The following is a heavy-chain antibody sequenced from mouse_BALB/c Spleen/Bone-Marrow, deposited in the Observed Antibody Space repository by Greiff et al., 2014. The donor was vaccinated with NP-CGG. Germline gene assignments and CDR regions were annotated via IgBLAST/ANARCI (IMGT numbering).Heavy chain of an antibody. V-gene: IGHV1-82*01. D-gene: IGHD1-1*01. CDR3: ARSAYYGSSDGAMDY. CDR2: IYPGDGDT. CDR1: GYAFSSSW. Sequence: QVQLQQPGPELVKPGASVKISCTGSGYAFSSSWMNWVKQRPGQGLEWIGRIYPGDGDTNSNGRFKGKATLTADRSSNTAYMQRSSLTSVDSAVYFCARSAYYGSSDGAMDYWGQGTSVTVSS. J-gene: IGHJ4*01.